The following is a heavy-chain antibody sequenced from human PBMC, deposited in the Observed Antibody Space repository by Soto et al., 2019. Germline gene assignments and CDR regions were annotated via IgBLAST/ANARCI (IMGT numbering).Heavy chain of an antibody. D-gene: IGHD3-9*01. CDR2: ISYDGINE. Sequence: GGSLRLSCAASGFTFSSYCIHWVRQAPCKGLEWVAVISYDGINEYYEDYLKGRFTISRDNSKNTLYLQMNRLRPEDWGVYYLGKDLRYDILTGYYMGVGAFDILGLRKVVTFSS. CDR1: GFTFSSYC. V-gene: IGHV3-30*18. J-gene: IGHJ3*02. CDR3: GKDLRYDILTGYYMGVGAFDI.